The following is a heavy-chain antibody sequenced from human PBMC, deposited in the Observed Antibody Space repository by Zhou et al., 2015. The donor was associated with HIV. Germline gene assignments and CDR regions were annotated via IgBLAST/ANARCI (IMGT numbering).Heavy chain of an antibody. CDR2: ISGGGGNT. V-gene: IGHV3-21*02. J-gene: IGHJ3*02. D-gene: IGHD6-19*01. Sequence: VKLVESGGGLVRPGGPLRLSCEVSGSNIWRNYMTWVRQSPEKGLEWVSTISGGGGNTFYADSVKGRFTISRDNAKNSLYLQMNSLRAEDTAVYYCAREGGSIAVAGTGIDAFDIWGQGTMVTVSS. CDR1: GSNIWRNY. CDR3: AREGGSIAVAGTGIDAFDI.